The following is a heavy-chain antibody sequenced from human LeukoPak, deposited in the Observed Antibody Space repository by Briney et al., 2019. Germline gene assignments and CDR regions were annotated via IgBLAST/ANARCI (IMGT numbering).Heavy chain of an antibody. J-gene: IGHJ6*04. CDR1: GFTFSSYG. D-gene: IGHD3-10*01. Sequence: PGGSLRLSCAASGFTFSSYGMHWVRQATGKGLEWVAVISYDGSNKYYADSVKGRFTISRDNSKNTLYLQMNSLRAEDTAVYYCAKSRESDYYYGMDVWGKGTTVTVSS. CDR2: ISYDGSNK. V-gene: IGHV3-30*18. CDR3: AKSRESDYYYGMDV.